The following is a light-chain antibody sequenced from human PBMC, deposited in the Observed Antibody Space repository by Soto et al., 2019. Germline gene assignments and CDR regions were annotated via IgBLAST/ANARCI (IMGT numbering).Light chain of an antibody. Sequence: EVVLTQSPVALSLSPGERATLSCRASQSVGSPYLAWYQQKPGQPPRLLIYGASNSAPDIPDRFIGSGSGTEFTLTIARLAPEDFAMYYCHPYGNSPFTFGPGTKVDV. CDR3: HPYGNSPFT. CDR1: QSVGSPY. CDR2: GAS. J-gene: IGKJ3*01. V-gene: IGKV3-20*01.